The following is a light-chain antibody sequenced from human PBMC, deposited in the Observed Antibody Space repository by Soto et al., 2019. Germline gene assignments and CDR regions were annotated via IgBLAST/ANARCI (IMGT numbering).Light chain of an antibody. Sequence: SEPGSVCGSPGEAVAISCTGTSSDVGGYNYVSWYQQHPGKAPKLMIYDVRNRPSGVSNRFSGSKSVNTASLTISGLQAEHEADYYCSSYTSITTDVFGTGTKVTVL. CDR1: SSDVGGYNY. CDR3: SSYTSITTDV. J-gene: IGLJ1*01. V-gene: IGLV2-14*01. CDR2: DVR.